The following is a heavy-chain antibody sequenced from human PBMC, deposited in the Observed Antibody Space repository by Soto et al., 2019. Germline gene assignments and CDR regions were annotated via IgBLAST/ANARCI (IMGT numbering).Heavy chain of an antibody. J-gene: IGHJ6*02. D-gene: IGHD6-6*01. CDR1: GYGYTRYY. Sequence: VKGSCKASGYGYTRYYMDWVRQTPEEGVGRMGGIIPIFGTANYAQKFQGRVTITADESTSTAYMELSSLRSEDTAVYFCSSGEYSRHWPYYYGMDVRGQGTTVTLS. CDR3: SSGEYSRHWPYYYGMDV. CDR2: IIPIFGTA. V-gene: IGHV1-69*01.